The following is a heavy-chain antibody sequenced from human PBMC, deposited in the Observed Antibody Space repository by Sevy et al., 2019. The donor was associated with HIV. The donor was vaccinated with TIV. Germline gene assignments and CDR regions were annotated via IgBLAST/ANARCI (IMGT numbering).Heavy chain of an antibody. D-gene: IGHD2-15*01. Sequence: GESLKISCKGSGYSFTSYWIGWVRQMPGKGLEWMGIIYPGDSDTRYSPSFQGQVTISADKSISTAYLQWSSLKASDTAMYYSARNLRYCSGGSCYTYYFDYWGQGTLVTVSS. CDR2: IYPGDSDT. CDR3: ARNLRYCSGGSCYTYYFDY. CDR1: GYSFTSYW. V-gene: IGHV5-51*01. J-gene: IGHJ4*02.